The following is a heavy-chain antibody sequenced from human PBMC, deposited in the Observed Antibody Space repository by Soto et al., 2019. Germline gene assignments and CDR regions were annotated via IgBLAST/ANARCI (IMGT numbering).Heavy chain of an antibody. CDR1: GGSINTLDFS. D-gene: IGHD3-3*01. CDR2: IYQSGRT. J-gene: IGHJ6*02. CDR3: AREMTIFGVAPGGGVDV. V-gene: IGHV4-30-2*01. Sequence: SLSLTCPVSGGSINTLDFSWSWIRQPPGRGLEWIGSIYQSGRTYYIPSLKSRVTMSLEKSKNQFSLKINSVVAADTAIYYCAREMTIFGVAPGGGVDVWGQGTTVTVSS.